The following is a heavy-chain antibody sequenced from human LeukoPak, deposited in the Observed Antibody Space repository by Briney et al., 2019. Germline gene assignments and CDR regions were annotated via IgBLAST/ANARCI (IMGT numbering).Heavy chain of an antibody. CDR1: QFTFSGYW. V-gene: IGHV3-7*04. CDR3: ARVAVTATGALDI. D-gene: IGHD6-19*01. CDR2: IKPDGSEK. J-gene: IGHJ3*02. Sequence: PGGSLRLSCAASQFTFSGYWMTWVRQAPGQELEWVANIKPDGSEKTYVDSVKGRFTISRDNAKNSLCLQMNSLRAEDTAVYYCARVAVTATGALDIWGQGTMVTVSS.